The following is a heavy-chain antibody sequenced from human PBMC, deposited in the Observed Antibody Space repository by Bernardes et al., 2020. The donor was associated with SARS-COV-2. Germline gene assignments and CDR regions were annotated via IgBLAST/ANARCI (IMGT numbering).Heavy chain of an antibody. Sequence: GGSRSLSCLSPVAPSLSHRVSGVRKAPGKELEGVANINGVGIQTSTVDSGRGRFTIARDNAKNLLYLQMNSLRAQDTAVYYCARIDEVTARDYWGQGTLVTVSS. CDR2: INGVGIQT. V-gene: IGHV3-7*01. CDR3: ARIDEVTARDY. CDR1: VAPSLSHR. J-gene: IGHJ4*02. D-gene: IGHD2-21*02.